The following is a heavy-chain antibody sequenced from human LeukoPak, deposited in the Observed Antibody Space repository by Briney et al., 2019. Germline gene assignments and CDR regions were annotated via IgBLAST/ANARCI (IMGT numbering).Heavy chain of an antibody. Sequence: GGSLRLSCAASGFTFSSYAMSWVRQAPGKGLEWVSAISGSGGSTYYADSVKGRFTISRDNSKNTLYPQMNSLRAEDTAVYYCAKDRSSTSCYDYWGQGTLVTVSS. CDR3: AKDRSSTSCYDY. CDR2: ISGSGGST. V-gene: IGHV3-23*01. CDR1: GFTFSSYA. J-gene: IGHJ4*02. D-gene: IGHD2-2*01.